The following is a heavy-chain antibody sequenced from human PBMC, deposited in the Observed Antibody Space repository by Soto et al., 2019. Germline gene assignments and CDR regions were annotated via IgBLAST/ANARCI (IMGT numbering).Heavy chain of an antibody. J-gene: IGHJ4*02. D-gene: IGHD3-3*01. CDR3: ARAFWSGYYLS. V-gene: IGHV4-34*01. CDR1: GGSCSGYY. Sequence: PSETLSLTCAVYGGSCSGYYWSWIRQPPGKGLEWIGEINHSGSTNYNPSLKSRVTISVDTSKNQFSLKLSSVTAADTAVYYCARAFWSGYYLSWGQGTLVTVSS. CDR2: INHSGST.